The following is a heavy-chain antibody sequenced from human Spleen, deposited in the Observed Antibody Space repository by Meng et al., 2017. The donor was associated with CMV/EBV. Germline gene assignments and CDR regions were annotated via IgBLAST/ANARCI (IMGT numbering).Heavy chain of an antibody. J-gene: IGHJ4*02. V-gene: IGHV1-2*02. CDR3: ARATRSYLAY. CDR2: ISLNSGGT. Sequence: VSCTASGYTFPSYGISWVRQAPGQGLEWMGWISLNSGGTRYAQKFQGRVAMTRDTSISTAYIELASLRSDDTAVYYCARATRSYLAYWGQGTLVTVSS. D-gene: IGHD4-11*01. CDR1: GYTFPSYG.